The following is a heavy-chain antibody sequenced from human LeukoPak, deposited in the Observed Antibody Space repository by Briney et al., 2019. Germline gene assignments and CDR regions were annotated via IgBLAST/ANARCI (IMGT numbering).Heavy chain of an antibody. CDR2: IYYSGST. J-gene: IGHJ4*02. D-gene: IGHD3-16*02. CDR1: GGSISSYY. V-gene: IGHV4-59*08. Sequence: PSETLSLTCTVSGGSISSYYWSWIRQPPGKGLEWIGYIYYSGSTNYNPSLKSRVTISVDTSKNQFSLKLSSVTAADTAVYYCARHAAGSGKITFGGVIGPYFDYWGQGTLVTVSS. CDR3: ARHAAGSGKITFGGVIGPYFDY.